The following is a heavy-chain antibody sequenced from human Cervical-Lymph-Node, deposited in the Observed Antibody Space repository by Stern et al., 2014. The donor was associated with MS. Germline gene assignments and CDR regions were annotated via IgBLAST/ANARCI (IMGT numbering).Heavy chain of an antibody. V-gene: IGHV1-69*01. Sequence: VQLLESGAEVKKPGSSVKVSCKASGGTFSSYAISWVRQAPGQGLEWMGGIIPIFGTANYAQKFQGRVTITADESTSTAYMELSSLRSEGTAVYYCAGGRNNGRYNWFDPWGQGTLVTVSS. J-gene: IGHJ5*02. D-gene: IGHD1/OR15-1a*01. CDR1: GGTFSSYA. CDR3: AGGRNNGRYNWFDP. CDR2: IIPIFGTA.